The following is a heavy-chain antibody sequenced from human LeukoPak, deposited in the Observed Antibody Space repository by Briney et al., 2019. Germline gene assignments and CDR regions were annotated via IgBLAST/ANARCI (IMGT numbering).Heavy chain of an antibody. D-gene: IGHD1-26*01. CDR3: SRESGPFSPFGF. J-gene: IGHJ4*02. V-gene: IGHV4-4*02. CDR1: GGSISGTNW. Sequence: SRTLSLTCGVSGGSISGTNWWSRVRQPPGQGLEWIGEISLRGLTNYNPSLRSRLTMSLDESKNQVSLNLTSVTAADTAVYYCSRESGPFSPFGFWGQGTLVSVHS. CDR2: ISLRGLT.